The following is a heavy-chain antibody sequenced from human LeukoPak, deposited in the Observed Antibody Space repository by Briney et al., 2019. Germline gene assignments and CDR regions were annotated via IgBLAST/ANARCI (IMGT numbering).Heavy chain of an antibody. V-gene: IGHV3-48*03. CDR3: ASPTDLSDY. J-gene: IGHJ4*02. CDR1: GFTFSSYE. D-gene: IGHD1-14*01. Sequence: PGGSLRLSRTASGFTFSSYEMNWVRQAPGKGLEWVSYISISGSIIYYADSVKGRFTISRDNAKNSLYLQMNSLRAEDTAVYYCASPTDLSDYWGQGTLVTVSS. CDR2: ISISGSII.